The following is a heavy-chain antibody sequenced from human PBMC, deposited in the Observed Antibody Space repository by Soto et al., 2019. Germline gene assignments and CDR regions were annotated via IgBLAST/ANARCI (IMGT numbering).Heavy chain of an antibody. D-gene: IGHD4-17*01. CDR3: ALSADYGAYPLDY. J-gene: IGHJ4*01. V-gene: IGHV4-30-4*08. CDR1: GGSINTGTYY. CDR2: IYYSGST. Sequence: TLSLTCTVSGGSINTGTYYWGWIRQPPGKGLEWIGYIYYSGSTYYNPSLKSRLIMSVDTSKNQFSLKLSSVTAADTAVYYCALSADYGAYPLDYWGQGTLVTVSS.